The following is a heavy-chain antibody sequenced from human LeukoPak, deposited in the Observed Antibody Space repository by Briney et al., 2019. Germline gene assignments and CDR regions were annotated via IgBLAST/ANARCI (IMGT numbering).Heavy chain of an antibody. CDR2: IYYSGST. D-gene: IGHD3-3*01. CDR1: GGSLSSYY. J-gene: IGHJ4*02. CDR3: ARGALNDFWSGRGLFDY. Sequence: SETLSLTCTVSGGSLSSYYWSWIRQPPGKGLEWIGYIYYSGSTNYNPSLKSRVTISVDTSKNQFSLKLSSVTAADTAVYYCARGALNDFWSGRGLFDYWGQGTPVTVSS. V-gene: IGHV4-59*01.